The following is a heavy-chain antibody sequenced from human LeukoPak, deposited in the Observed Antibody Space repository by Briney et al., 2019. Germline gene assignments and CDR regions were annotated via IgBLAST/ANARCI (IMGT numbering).Heavy chain of an antibody. CDR3: ASHPGYCSGGSCSLLFDP. V-gene: IGHV4-39*01. D-gene: IGHD2-15*01. CDR1: GGSISSYY. CDR2: IYYSGST. J-gene: IGHJ5*02. Sequence: SETLSLTCTVSGGSISSYYWSWIRQPPGKGLEWIGSIYYSGSTYYNLSLKSRVTISVDTSKNQFSLKLSSVTAADTAVYYCASHPGYCSGGSCSLLFDPWGQGTLVTVSS.